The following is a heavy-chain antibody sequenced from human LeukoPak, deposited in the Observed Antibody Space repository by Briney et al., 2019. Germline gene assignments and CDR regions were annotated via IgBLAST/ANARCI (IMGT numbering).Heavy chain of an antibody. D-gene: IGHD2-8*02. CDR1: GGSISSSSYY. CDR3: AREQFLGYCTGGVCYKGGAFDI. V-gene: IGHV4-39*01. J-gene: IGHJ3*02. CDR2: IYYSGST. Sequence: SETLSLTCTVSGGSISSSSYYWGWIRQPPGKGPEWIGSIYYSGSTYYNPSLKSRVTISVDTSKNQFSLKLSSVTAAGTAVYYCAREQFLGYCTGGVCYKGGAFDIWGQGTMVTVSS.